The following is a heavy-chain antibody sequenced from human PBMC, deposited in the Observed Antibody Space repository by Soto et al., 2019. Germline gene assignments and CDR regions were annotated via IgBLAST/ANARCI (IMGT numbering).Heavy chain of an antibody. J-gene: IGHJ4*02. V-gene: IGHV1-69*13. CDR1: GGTFNKNA. CDR2: IVPLFGKA. Sequence: SVKVSCKAAGGTFNKNAIDWVRQVPGQGLEWMGGIVPLFGKANYAQKFQGRVTITADEATNTAYMELRSLRSEDTAVYYCARQFDYETSGYYYAYWGQGTLVTVSS. D-gene: IGHD3-22*01. CDR3: ARQFDYETSGYYYAY.